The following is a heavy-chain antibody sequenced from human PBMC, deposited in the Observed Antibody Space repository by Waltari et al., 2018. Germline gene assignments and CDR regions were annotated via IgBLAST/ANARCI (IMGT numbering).Heavy chain of an antibody. D-gene: IGHD2-15*01. V-gene: IGHV3-23*01. Sequence: EVQLLESGGGLVQPGGSLRLSCAASGFTFSSYAMSWVRQAPGKGLEWVSAISGSGGSTYSADSLMGRFTISRDNSKNTLYLQMNSLRAEDTAVYYCAKLPDRNSDNWFDPWGQGALVTVSS. CDR3: AKLPDRNSDNWFDP. CDR2: ISGSGGST. CDR1: GFTFSSYA. J-gene: IGHJ5*02.